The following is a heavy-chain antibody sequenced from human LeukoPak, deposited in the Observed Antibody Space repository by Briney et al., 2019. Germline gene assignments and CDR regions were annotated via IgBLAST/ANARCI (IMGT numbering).Heavy chain of an antibody. CDR1: GYTFTSYG. D-gene: IGHD3-3*01. CDR2: ISAYDGNT. V-gene: IGHV1-18*01. CDR3: ARRPPRITIFGVVIAADYYYYMDV. Sequence: GASVKVPCKASGYTFTSYGISWVRQAPGQGLEWMGWISAYDGNTNYAHKLQGRFTMTTDTSTITAYLELRSLRSDDTAVYYCARRPPRITIFGVVIAADYYYYMDVWGKGTTVTVSS. J-gene: IGHJ6*03.